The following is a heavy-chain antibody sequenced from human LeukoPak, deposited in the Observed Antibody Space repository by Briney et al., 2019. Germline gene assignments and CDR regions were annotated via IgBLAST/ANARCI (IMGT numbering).Heavy chain of an antibody. Sequence: GGSLRFSCAASGFTVINNYMSWVRQAQGKGLEWVSVVYSGGSTYSAGSVKGRFTISRDNSKNTLYLQMNSLRAEDSAVYYCARDRYSYGFALDCWGQGTLVTVSS. D-gene: IGHD5-18*01. CDR3: ARDRYSYGFALDC. CDR1: GFTVINNY. J-gene: IGHJ4*02. CDR2: VYSGGST. V-gene: IGHV3-66*02.